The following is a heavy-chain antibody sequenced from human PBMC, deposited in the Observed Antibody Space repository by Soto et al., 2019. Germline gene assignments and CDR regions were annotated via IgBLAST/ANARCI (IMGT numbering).Heavy chain of an antibody. CDR2: ITGSGGSA. Sequence: GGSLRLSCAASGFTFSSHAMSWVRQAPGKGLEWVSAITGSGGSAYHADSVKGRFTISRDNSKNTLYLQMNSLRADDTAVYYCAKDPGHSSGWSDYWGQGALVTVSS. CDR3: AKDPGHSSGWSDY. D-gene: IGHD6-19*01. J-gene: IGHJ4*02. V-gene: IGHV3-23*01. CDR1: GFTFSSHA.